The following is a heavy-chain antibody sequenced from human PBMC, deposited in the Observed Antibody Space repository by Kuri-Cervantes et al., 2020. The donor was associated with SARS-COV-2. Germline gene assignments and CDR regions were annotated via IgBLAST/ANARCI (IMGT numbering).Heavy chain of an antibody. Sequence: SETLSLTCTVSGGSISSYYWSWIRQPAGKVLEWIGRIYTSGSTNYNPSLMRRVTISVDTSKNQFSLKLSSVTAADTAVYYCARVATVTTLFDYWGQGTLVTVSS. CDR3: ARVATVTTLFDY. CDR2: IYTSGST. J-gene: IGHJ4*02. V-gene: IGHV4-4*07. CDR1: GGSISSYY. D-gene: IGHD4-17*01.